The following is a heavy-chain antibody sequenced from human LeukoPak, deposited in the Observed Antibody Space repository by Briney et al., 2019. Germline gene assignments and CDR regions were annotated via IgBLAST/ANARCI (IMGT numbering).Heavy chain of an antibody. J-gene: IGHJ5*02. V-gene: IGHV3-74*01. Sequence: GGSPRLSCAASGFDLSAYWMHWVRQVPGKGLVWVSRKSSDGSNTNYADSVKGRFTVSRDNAKNTLYLQMNSLRVEDTAVYYCARGRGPYGWFDPWGQGTLVTVSS. CDR2: KSSDGSNT. CDR3: ARGRGPYGWFDP. CDR1: GFDLSAYW. D-gene: IGHD3-10*01.